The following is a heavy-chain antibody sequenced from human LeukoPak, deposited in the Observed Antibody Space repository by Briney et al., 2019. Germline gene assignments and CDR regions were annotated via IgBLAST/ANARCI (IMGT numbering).Heavy chain of an antibody. J-gene: IGHJ4*02. CDR1: GGSISSYY. CDR2: IYYSGST. CDR3: ATGRTSGWYTNYFDY. D-gene: IGHD6-19*01. Sequence: SETLSLTCTVSGGSISSYYWSWIRPPPGKGLEWIGYIYYSGSTNYNPSLKSRVTISVDTSKNQFSLKLSSVTAADTAVYYCATGRTSGWYTNYFDYWGQGTLVTVSS. V-gene: IGHV4-59*01.